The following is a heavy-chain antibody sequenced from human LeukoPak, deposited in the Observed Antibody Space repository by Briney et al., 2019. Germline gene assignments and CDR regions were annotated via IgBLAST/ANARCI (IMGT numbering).Heavy chain of an antibody. V-gene: IGHV3-30*18. CDR1: GFTFSSYG. D-gene: IGHD6-13*01. CDR3: AKGGSGIAALSVGYFDY. Sequence: GGSLRLSCAASGFTFSSYGMHWVRQAPGKGLEWVAVISYDGSNKYYADSVKGRFTISRDNSKNTLYLQMNSLRAEDTAVYYCAKGGSGIAALSVGYFDYWGQGTLVTVSS. J-gene: IGHJ4*02. CDR2: ISYDGSNK.